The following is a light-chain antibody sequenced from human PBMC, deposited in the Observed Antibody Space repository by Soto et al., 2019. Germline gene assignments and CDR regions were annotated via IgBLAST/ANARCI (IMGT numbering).Light chain of an antibody. Sequence: EIVLTQSPATLSLSPGERATLSCRASQYVSSFLAWYQQKAGQAPRLLIYGASHRATGIPARFSGSGSGTDFTLTISSLEPEDFAFYYCQQRNSWPLTFGGGTKVDIK. CDR2: GAS. CDR1: QYVSSF. CDR3: QQRNSWPLT. J-gene: IGKJ4*01. V-gene: IGKV3-11*01.